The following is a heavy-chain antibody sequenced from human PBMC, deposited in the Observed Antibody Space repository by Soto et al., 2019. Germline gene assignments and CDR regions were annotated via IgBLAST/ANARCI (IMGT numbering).Heavy chain of an antibody. CDR2: IYHSGST. J-gene: IGHJ5*02. CDR3: AAEIHSGYDLGNGA. D-gene: IGHD5-12*01. Sequence: QLQLQESGSGLVKPSQTLSLTCAVSGGSISSGGYSWSWIRQPPGKGLEWIGYIYHSGSTYYNPSLKSRVTISVDRSKNQFSLKLSSVTAADTAVYYCAAEIHSGYDLGNGAWGQGTLVTVSS. CDR1: GGSISSGGYS. V-gene: IGHV4-30-2*01.